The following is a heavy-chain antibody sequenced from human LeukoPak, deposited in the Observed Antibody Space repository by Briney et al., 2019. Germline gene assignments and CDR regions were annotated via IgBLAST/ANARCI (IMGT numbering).Heavy chain of an antibody. CDR3: ARQVSNSRIDY. CDR1: GGSISSYY. V-gene: IGHV4-59*08. CDR2: IYYSGST. Sequence: SETLSLTCTVSGGSISSYYWSWIRQPPGKGLEWIGYIYYSGSTNYNPSLKSRVTISVDTSKNQFSLKLSSVTAADTAVYYCARQVSNSRIDYWGQGTLVTVSS. D-gene: IGHD4-23*01. J-gene: IGHJ4*02.